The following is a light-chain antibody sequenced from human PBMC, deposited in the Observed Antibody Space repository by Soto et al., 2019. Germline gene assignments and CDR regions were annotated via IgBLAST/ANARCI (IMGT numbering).Light chain of an antibody. CDR3: SSYTSGGNYV. CDR2: DVS. CDR1: SIDVAAYNF. Sequence: QSALTQPASVSGSPGQSVAISCTGTSIDVAAYNFVSWYQQHPGKAPKLMVFDVSNRPSGVSDRFSGSKSGNTASLTISGLQAEDEADYYCSSYTSGGNYVFGTGTKLTVL. V-gene: IGLV2-14*01. J-gene: IGLJ1*01.